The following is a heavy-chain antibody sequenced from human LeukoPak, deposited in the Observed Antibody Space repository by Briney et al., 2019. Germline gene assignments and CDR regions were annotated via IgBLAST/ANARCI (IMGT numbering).Heavy chain of an antibody. Sequence: SETLSLTCSVSGGSISSYFLSWIRQPAGKGLEWIGRIHSGTTTYNPSLKSRVTMSLDTSKNQVSLTLRSVTAADTALYYCTRGSGTTGEVKFDPWGQGTLVTVSS. J-gene: IGHJ5*02. V-gene: IGHV4-4*07. CDR2: IHSGTT. D-gene: IGHD4-17*01. CDR1: GGSISSYF. CDR3: TRGSGTTGEVKFDP.